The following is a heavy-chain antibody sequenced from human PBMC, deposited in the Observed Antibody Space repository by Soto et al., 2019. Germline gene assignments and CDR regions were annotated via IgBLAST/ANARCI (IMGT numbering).Heavy chain of an antibody. V-gene: IGHV1-69*01. J-gene: IGHJ2*01. CDR3: ARRTQPRAGNWYFDL. Sequence: QVQRGQSGAEVKKPGSSVKGSCKASGGTFSSYAISWVRQAPGQGLEWMGGIIPIFGTANYAQKFQGRVTITAEESTSTAYMERSSLRSEDTAVYYCARRTQPRAGNWYFDLWGRGTLVTVSS. D-gene: IGHD3-10*01. CDR2: IIPIFGTA. CDR1: GGTFSSYA.